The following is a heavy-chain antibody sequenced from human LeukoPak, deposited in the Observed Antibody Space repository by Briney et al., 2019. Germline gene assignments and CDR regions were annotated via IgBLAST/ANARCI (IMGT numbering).Heavy chain of an antibody. V-gene: IGHV4-30-4*01. D-gene: IGHD1-26*01. J-gene: IGHJ4*02. CDR1: GGSISSGDYY. CDR3: ARAAYSGSYHSDY. Sequence: SQTLSLTCTVSGGSISSGDYYWSWIRQPPGTGLEWIGYIYYSGSTNYNPSLKSRVTISVDTSKNQFSLKLSSVTAADTAVYHCARAAYSGSYHSDYWGQGTLVTVSS. CDR2: IYYSGST.